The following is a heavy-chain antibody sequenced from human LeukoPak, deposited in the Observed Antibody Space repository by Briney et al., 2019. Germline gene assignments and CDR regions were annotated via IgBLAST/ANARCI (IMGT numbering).Heavy chain of an antibody. D-gene: IGHD3-16*01. J-gene: IGHJ4*02. Sequence: PLGSPSLSCAASVFTFSSYSMNWVRQAPGKGLEWVSSISSSSSYIYYADSVKGRFTISRDNAKNTLYLQMNRLRAENTVVYYCAKDLFGGPARAYFDYWGQGSLVTVSS. CDR2: ISSSSSYI. CDR1: VFTFSSYS. V-gene: IGHV3-21*01. CDR3: AKDLFGGPARAYFDY.